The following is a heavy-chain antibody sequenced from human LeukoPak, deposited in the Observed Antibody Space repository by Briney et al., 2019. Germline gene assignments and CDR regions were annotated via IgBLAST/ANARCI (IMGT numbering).Heavy chain of an antibody. V-gene: IGHV4-4*07. Sequence: PSETLSLTCTVAGGSISSYYWSWIRQPAGKGLEWIGRVYISGTTNYNPSLKSRTTMSLDTSKNQLSLKLSSVTAADTAVYYCASDEAGSGYIDYWGQGTLVTVSS. CDR2: VYISGTT. D-gene: IGHD3-22*01. J-gene: IGHJ4*02. CDR3: ASDEAGSGYIDY. CDR1: GGSISSYY.